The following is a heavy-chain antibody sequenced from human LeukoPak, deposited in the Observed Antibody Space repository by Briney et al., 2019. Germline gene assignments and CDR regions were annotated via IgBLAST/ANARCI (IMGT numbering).Heavy chain of an antibody. D-gene: IGHD1-14*01. J-gene: IGHJ4*02. CDR3: AKDNPLDY. Sequence: GGSLRLSSAASGFTFSNYAMHWVRQAPGKGLEWVAFIRYDGSNKLYADSVKGRFTISRDNSKNTLYLHINSLRTEDTAVYYCAKDNPLDYWGQGTLVIVSS. V-gene: IGHV3-30*02. CDR2: IRYDGSNK. CDR1: GFTFSNYA.